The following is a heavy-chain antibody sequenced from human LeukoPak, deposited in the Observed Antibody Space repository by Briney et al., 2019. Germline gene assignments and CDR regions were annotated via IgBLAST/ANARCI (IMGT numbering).Heavy chain of an antibody. J-gene: IGHJ5*02. D-gene: IGHD3-16*01. Sequence: GGTLRLSCAASGFAFSSYGMSWVRQAPGKGLEWVSAISGSGGNTYYADSVKGRFTISGDNSKNTLYLQMNSLRAEDTAVYYCAKDDNYIRFLSWGQGTLVTVSS. CDR3: AKDDNYIRFLS. CDR2: ISGSGGNT. V-gene: IGHV3-23*01. CDR1: GFAFSSYG.